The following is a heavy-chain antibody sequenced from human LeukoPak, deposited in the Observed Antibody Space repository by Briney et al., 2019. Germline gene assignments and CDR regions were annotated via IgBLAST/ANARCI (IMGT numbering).Heavy chain of an antibody. CDR1: GFAFNNYW. V-gene: IGHV3-30*02. Sequence: GGSLRLSCVASGFAFNNYWMTWVRQAPGKGLEWVAFIRYDGSNKYHADSVKGRFTISRDNSKNTVYLQMNSLRAEDTAVYFCAKEYGYDYNYFYSMDVWGKGTTVTISS. J-gene: IGHJ6*03. CDR3: AKEYGYDYNYFYSMDV. CDR2: IRYDGSNK. D-gene: IGHD1-1*01.